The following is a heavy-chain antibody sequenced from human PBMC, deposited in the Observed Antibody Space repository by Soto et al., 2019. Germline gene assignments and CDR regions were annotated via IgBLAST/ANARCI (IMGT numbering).Heavy chain of an antibody. J-gene: IGHJ6*02. CDR1: GFTFTSSA. CDR3: AAGSITMVRGVDRYGMDV. CDR2: IVVGSGNT. V-gene: IGHV1-58*01. Sequence: QMQLVQSGPEVKKPGTSVKVSCKASGFTFTSSAVQWVRQARGQRLEWIGWIVVGSGNTNYAQKFQERVTITRDMSTSTAYMELSSLRSEDTAVYYCAAGSITMVRGVDRYGMDVWGQGITVTVSS. D-gene: IGHD3-10*01.